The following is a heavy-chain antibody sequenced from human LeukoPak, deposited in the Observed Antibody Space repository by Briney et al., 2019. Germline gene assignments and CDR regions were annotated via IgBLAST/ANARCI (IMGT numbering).Heavy chain of an antibody. Sequence: TGGSLRLSCAASGFTFSSYGMHWVRQAPGKGLEWVAVISYDGSNKYYADSVKGRFTISRDNSKNTLYLQMNSLRAEDTAVYYCAKDRGSGAVVVAATPQTWGQGTLVTVSS. CDR2: ISYDGSNK. CDR3: AKDRGSGAVVVAATPQT. J-gene: IGHJ5*02. V-gene: IGHV3-30*18. D-gene: IGHD2-15*01. CDR1: GFTFSSYG.